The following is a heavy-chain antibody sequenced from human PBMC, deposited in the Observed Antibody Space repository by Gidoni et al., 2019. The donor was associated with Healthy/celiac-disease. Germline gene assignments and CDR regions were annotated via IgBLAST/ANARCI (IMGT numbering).Heavy chain of an antibody. CDR2: IYHSGST. J-gene: IGHJ4*02. CDR3: ARVVLYFDSSGYYFDY. D-gene: IGHD3-22*01. Sequence: VQLQESGPGLVKPSATLSLTCTVSGYSISIGYYWGWIRQPPGKGLEWIGSIYHSGSTYYNPSLKSRVTISVDTSKNQFSLKLSSVTAADTAVYYCARVVLYFDSSGYYFDYWGQGTLVTVSS. V-gene: IGHV4-38-2*02. CDR1: GYSISIGYY.